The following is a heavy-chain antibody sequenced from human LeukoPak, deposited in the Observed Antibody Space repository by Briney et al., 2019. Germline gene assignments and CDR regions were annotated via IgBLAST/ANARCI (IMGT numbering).Heavy chain of an antibody. CDR1: GFTFSSYS. CDR2: ISSRSTTI. J-gene: IGHJ3*02. CDR3: ARRMGGELVAFDI. D-gene: IGHD1-7*01. V-gene: IGHV3-48*02. Sequence: HPGGSLRLSCAASGFTFSSYSMNWVRQAPGKWLEWVSYISSRSTTIYFADSVKGRFTISRDTAKNSLYLQMNSLSDGDTAVYYCARRMGGELVAFDIWGQGTMVTVSS.